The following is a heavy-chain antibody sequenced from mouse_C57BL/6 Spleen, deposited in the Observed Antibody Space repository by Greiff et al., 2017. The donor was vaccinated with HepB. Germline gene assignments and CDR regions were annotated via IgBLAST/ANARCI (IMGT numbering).Heavy chain of an antibody. CDR3: TTGTRTAQVPAWFAY. D-gene: IGHD3-2*02. CDR2: IDPEDGDT. CDR1: GFNIKDYY. V-gene: IGHV14-1*01. J-gene: IGHJ3*01. Sequence: EVQLQESGAELVRPGASVKLSCTASGFNIKDYYMHWVKQRPEQGLEWIGRIDPEDGDTEYAPKFQGKATMTADTSSNTAYLQLSSLTSEDTAVYYCTTGTRTAQVPAWFAYWGQGTLVTVSA.